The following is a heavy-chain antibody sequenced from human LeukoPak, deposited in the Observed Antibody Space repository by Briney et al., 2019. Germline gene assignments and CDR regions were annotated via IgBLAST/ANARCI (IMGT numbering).Heavy chain of an antibody. CDR3: ARQRAVAGSPFDF. CDR1: GGSISSYY. D-gene: IGHD6-19*01. Sequence: SETLSLTCTVSGGSISSYYWSWIRQPPGKGLEWIGYMYYSGSTNYNPSLKSRVTMSVDTSKNQFSLKLSSVTAADTALYYCARQRAVAGSPFDFWGQGTLDTVSS. V-gene: IGHV4-59*08. J-gene: IGHJ4*02. CDR2: MYYSGST.